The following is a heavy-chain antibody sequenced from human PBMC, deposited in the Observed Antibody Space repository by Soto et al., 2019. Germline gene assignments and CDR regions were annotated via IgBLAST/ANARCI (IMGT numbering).Heavy chain of an antibody. Sequence: QVQLQESGPGLVKPSQTLSLTCTVSGASITSGGYYWSWIRQHPGKGLEWIGYIYYSVTTYYNPSLKSRVIISVDTSKNQFSLNLSCVTAADTAVYYCARAENERAGIYRPPDYWGQGTLVTVSS. D-gene: IGHD5-12*01. J-gene: IGHJ4*02. CDR2: IYYSVTT. V-gene: IGHV4-31*03. CDR1: GASITSGGYY. CDR3: ARAENERAGIYRPPDY.